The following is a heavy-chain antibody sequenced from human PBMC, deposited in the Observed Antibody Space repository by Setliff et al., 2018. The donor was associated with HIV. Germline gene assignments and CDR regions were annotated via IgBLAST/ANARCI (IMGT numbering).Heavy chain of an antibody. CDR3: ATRGELLGRRASTVTVYYYYLDV. Sequence: GASVKVSCKVSGYTLTELSIHWVRQAPGKGLEWMGGFVPEHSETIYAQKFQGRVTMTEDTSTDTAFMELSGLTSEDTAVYYCATRGELLGRRASTVTVYYYYLDVWGNGTTVTVS. V-gene: IGHV1-24*01. CDR2: FVPEHSET. CDR1: GYTLTELS. J-gene: IGHJ6*03. D-gene: IGHD4-17*01.